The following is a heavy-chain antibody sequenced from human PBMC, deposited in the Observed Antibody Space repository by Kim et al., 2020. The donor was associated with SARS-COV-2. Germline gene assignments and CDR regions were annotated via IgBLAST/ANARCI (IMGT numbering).Heavy chain of an antibody. Sequence: TYAQKCQGRVTITASESTSTAYRELSSLRSEDTAVYYCARGGGEDGMDVWGQGTTVTVSS. V-gene: IGHV1-69*01. D-gene: IGHD2-21*01. CDR3: ARGGGEDGMDV. J-gene: IGHJ6*02.